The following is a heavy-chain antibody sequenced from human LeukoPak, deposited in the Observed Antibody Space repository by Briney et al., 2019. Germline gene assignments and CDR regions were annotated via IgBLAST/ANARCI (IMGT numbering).Heavy chain of an antibody. V-gene: IGHV1-46*01. CDR3: ARDASSAYYYYGMDV. J-gene: IGHJ6*02. Sequence: ASVKESCKASGYTFTSYYMHWVRQAPGQGLEWMGIIIPSGGSTSYAQKFQGRVTMTRDTSTSTVYMELSSQRSEDTAVYYCARDASSAYYYYGMDVWGQGTTVTVSS. CDR2: IIPSGGST. CDR1: GYTFTSYY. D-gene: IGHD3-22*01.